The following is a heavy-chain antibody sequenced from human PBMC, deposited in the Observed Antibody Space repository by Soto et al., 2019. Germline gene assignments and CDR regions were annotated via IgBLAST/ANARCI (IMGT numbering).Heavy chain of an antibody. CDR1: GYTFTSYE. CDR2: TNPNSGNT. Sequence: QVQLVQSGAEVKKPGASVKVSCKASGYTFTSYEINWVRQATGQGLEWMGWTNPNSGNTVYAQKFRGRVTMTSNTSISAVYIELSSLRSGDTALYYCARGGLVFGGPDYWGQGTLITVSS. D-gene: IGHD3-3*01. V-gene: IGHV1-8*01. CDR3: ARGGLVFGGPDY. J-gene: IGHJ4*02.